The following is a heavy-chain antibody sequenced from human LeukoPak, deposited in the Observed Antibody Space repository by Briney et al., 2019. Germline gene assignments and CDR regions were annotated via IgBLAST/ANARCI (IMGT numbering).Heavy chain of an antibody. CDR3: ARFFPDYDIFACYPNSYFFYF. CDR2: IYSGGST. Sequence: GGSLRLSCAASGFTVSSNYMSWVRQAPGKGLEWVSVIYSGGSTYYADSVKGRFTISRDNSKNTLYLQMNSLRAEDTAVYYCARFFPDYDIFACYPNSYFFYFLGQGTLVT. V-gene: IGHV3-53*01. J-gene: IGHJ4*01. CDR1: GFTVSSNY. D-gene: IGHD3-9*01.